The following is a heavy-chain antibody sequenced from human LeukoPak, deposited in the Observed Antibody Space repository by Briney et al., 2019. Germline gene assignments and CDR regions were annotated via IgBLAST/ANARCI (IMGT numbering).Heavy chain of an antibody. D-gene: IGHD3-10*01. V-gene: IGHV3-7*01. CDR3: ARGGYYGSGSYEYFDY. Sequence: GGSLRLSCAASGFTFGSYWMTWVRQAPGKGLEWVANIQQGGSEKNYADSVKGRFTISRDNAKNSLYLQMNSLRAEDTAVYYCARGGYYGSGSYEYFDYWGQGTLVTVSS. J-gene: IGHJ4*02. CDR2: IQQGGSEK. CDR1: GFTFGSYW.